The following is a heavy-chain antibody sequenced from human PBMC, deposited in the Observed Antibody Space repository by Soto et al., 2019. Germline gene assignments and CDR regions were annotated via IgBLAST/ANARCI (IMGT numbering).Heavy chain of an antibody. CDR1: GFTFSSYA. V-gene: IGHV3-23*01. J-gene: IGHJ3*02. CDR3: AKVPRVGPSNDAFDI. Sequence: EVQLLESGGGLVQPGGSLRLSCAASGFTFSSYAMSWVRQPPGRGLEWVSAISGSGGSTYYADSVKGRFTISRDNSKNTLYQQMNSLRAEDTALYYCAKVPRVGPSNDAFDIWGQGTMVTVSS. CDR2: ISGSGGST.